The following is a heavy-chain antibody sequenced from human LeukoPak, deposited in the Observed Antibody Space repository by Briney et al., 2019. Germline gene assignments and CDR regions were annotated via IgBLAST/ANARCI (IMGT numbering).Heavy chain of an antibody. CDR1: GGSIASGGYY. J-gene: IGHJ4*02. V-gene: IGHV4-31*03. Sequence: PSQTLSLTCTVSGGSIASGGYYWTCLRQHPGKGLEWIGYIYYSGSTNYNPSLKSRVMMSADTSKNQFSLKLSSVTAADTAVYYCARVLFNSYGSGTHFDSWGQGTLVTVSS. CDR2: IYYSGST. CDR3: ARVLFNSYGSGTHFDS. D-gene: IGHD3-10*01.